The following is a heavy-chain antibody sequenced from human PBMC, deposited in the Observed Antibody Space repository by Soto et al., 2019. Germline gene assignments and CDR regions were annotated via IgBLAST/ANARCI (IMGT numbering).Heavy chain of an antibody. CDR3: ARDRGYIDFDWLFDDY. CDR1: GFTFSSYW. Sequence: EVQLVESGGGLVQPGGSLRLSCAASGFTFSSYWMSWVRQAPGKGLEWVANIKQDGREKYYVDSVKGRFTISRDNAKNSLYLQMDSLRAEDTAVYYCARDRGYIDFDWLFDDYWGQGTLVTVSS. J-gene: IGHJ4*02. V-gene: IGHV3-7*01. D-gene: IGHD3-9*01. CDR2: IKQDGREK.